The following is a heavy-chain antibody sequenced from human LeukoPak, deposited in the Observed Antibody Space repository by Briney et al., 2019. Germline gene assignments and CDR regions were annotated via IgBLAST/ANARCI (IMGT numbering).Heavy chain of an antibody. CDR3: TNGSVGNADFAS. D-gene: IGHD2-2*03. Sequence: PAGSLRLSCAASGFTFSSYSMTWVRQAPGKGLEWGSSIIVSGTTYYADSVKGRFTISRDNSKNTLYLHMDSLRAEDTAVYYCTNGSVGNADFASWGQGALVTVSS. CDR1: GFTFSSYS. J-gene: IGHJ4*02. CDR2: IIVSGTT. V-gene: IGHV3-23*01.